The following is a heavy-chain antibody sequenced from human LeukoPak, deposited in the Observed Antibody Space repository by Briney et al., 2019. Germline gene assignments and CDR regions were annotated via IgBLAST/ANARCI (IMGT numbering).Heavy chain of an antibody. CDR2: IYYSGST. CDR3: ARHFDTGGFDP. CDR1: GGSISSYY. D-gene: IGHD3-10*01. V-gene: IGHV4-59*08. Sequence: PSETLSLTCTVFGGSISSYYWSWIRQAPGKGLEWIGYIYYSGSTNYNPSLKSRVTISVDTSKNQFSLKLSSVTAADTAVYYCARHFDTGGFDPWGQGTLVTVSS. J-gene: IGHJ5*02.